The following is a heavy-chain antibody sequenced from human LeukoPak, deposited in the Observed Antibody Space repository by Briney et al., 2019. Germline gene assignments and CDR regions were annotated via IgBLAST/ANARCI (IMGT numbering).Heavy chain of an antibody. V-gene: IGHV3-23*01. Sequence: GGSLRLSCAASGFTFSSYAMSWVRQAPGKGLEWVSAISGSGGSTYYADSVKGRFTISRDNSKNTLHLQMNSLRAEDTAVYYCAKDQGPGYTLWYFDYWGQGTLVTVSS. CDR2: ISGSGGST. CDR1: GFTFSSYA. J-gene: IGHJ4*02. CDR3: AKDQGPGYTLWYFDY. D-gene: IGHD3-9*01.